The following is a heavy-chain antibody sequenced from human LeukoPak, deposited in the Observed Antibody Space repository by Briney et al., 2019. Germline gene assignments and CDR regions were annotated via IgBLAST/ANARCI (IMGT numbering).Heavy chain of an antibody. CDR1: GFSISSGFY. V-gene: IGHV4-38-2*02. CDR2: IYSSGST. Sequence: KPSETLSLTCTVSGFSISSGFYWGWIRQPPGKGLEWIASIYSSGSTYYNPSLKSRVTILVATSRNQVSLNLRSLTAADTAVYYCARGDSGWYLGLGFDYWGQGTLVTVSS. D-gene: IGHD6-19*01. J-gene: IGHJ4*02. CDR3: ARGDSGWYLGLGFDY.